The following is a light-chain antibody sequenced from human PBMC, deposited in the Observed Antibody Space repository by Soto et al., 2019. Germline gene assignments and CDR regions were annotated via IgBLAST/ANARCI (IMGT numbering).Light chain of an antibody. Sequence: SALTQPPSASGSPGQSVTISCTGTSNDVGGYNFVSWYQQHPGKAPKLMISEVSKRPSGVPARFSGSKSGNTASLTVSGLQAEDEADYYCSSYAGTNNVIFGGGTKVTVL. J-gene: IGLJ2*01. CDR3: SSYAGTNNVI. V-gene: IGLV2-8*01. CDR2: EVS. CDR1: SNDVGGYNF.